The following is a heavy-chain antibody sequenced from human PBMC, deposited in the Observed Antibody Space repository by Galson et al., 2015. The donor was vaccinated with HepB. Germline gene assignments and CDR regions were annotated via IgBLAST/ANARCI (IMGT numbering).Heavy chain of an antibody. CDR2: INPSGGST. D-gene: IGHD5-24*01. J-gene: IGHJ3*02. CDR1: GYTFTSYY. V-gene: IGHV1-46*01. Sequence: SVKVSCKASGYTFTSYYMHWVRQAPGQGLEWMGIINPSGGSTSYAQKLQGRVTMTRDTSTSTVYMELSSLRSEDTAVYYCARFDGYTPRGGAFDIWGQGTMVTVSS. CDR3: ARFDGYTPRGGAFDI.